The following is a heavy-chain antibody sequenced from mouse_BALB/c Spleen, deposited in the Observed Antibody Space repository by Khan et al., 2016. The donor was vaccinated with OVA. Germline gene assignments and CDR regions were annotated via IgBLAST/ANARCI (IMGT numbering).Heavy chain of an antibody. CDR1: GYTFTSYY. CDR2: INPSNGGT. CDR3: ARSGYCNPFAY. Sequence: VQLQQPGAELVKPGSSLKISCKASGYTFTSYYMYWVKQRPGQGLEWIGGINPSNGGTHFNEKFKSKATLTVDKSSSTAYMQLSSLTSKDSAVYYCARSGYCNPFAYWGQGTLVTVSA. V-gene: IGHV1S81*02. J-gene: IGHJ3*01. D-gene: IGHD2-1*01.